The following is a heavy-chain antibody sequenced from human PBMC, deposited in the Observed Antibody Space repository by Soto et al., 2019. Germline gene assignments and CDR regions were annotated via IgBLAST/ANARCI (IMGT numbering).Heavy chain of an antibody. CDR3: AEGVGGQWLAFDY. CDR2: ISWKSASI. V-gene: IGHV3-9*01. Sequence: EVQLVESGGGLVQPGRSLRLSCAASGFTFDDYAMHWVRQAPGKGLEWVSSISWKSASIGYADSVKGRFTSSRDNAKNSVYLQMNSLRAEDTALYYGAEGVGGQWLAFDYWGQGTLVTV. CDR1: GFTFDDYA. J-gene: IGHJ4*02. D-gene: IGHD6-19*01.